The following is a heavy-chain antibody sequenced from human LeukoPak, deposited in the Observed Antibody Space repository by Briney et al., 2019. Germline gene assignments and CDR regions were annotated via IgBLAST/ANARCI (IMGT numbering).Heavy chain of an antibody. CDR2: IYYSGST. Sequence: PSETLSLTCTVSGGSISSRNYYWGWIRQPPGKGLEWIGSIYYSGSTYYNPSLKSRVTISVDTSKNQFSLELSSMTAADTAVYYCARYRDGYSYWNFDRWGRGTLVTVSS. CDR3: ARYRDGYSYWNFDR. V-gene: IGHV4-39*07. D-gene: IGHD5-24*01. J-gene: IGHJ2*01. CDR1: GGSISSRNYY.